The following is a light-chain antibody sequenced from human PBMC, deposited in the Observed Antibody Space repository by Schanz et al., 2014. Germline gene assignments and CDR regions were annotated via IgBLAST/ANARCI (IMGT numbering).Light chain of an antibody. Sequence: QSALTQPRSMSGSPGQSVTISCTGTSGDVGEYNYVSWFQQYPGKAPKLMIYDVSTRPLGVPDRFSGSKSGITASLTISGLQAEDEADYYCCSYAGGYTIFGGGTKLTVL. CDR2: DVS. CDR3: CSYAGGYTI. V-gene: IGLV2-11*01. J-gene: IGLJ2*01. CDR1: SGDVGEYNY.